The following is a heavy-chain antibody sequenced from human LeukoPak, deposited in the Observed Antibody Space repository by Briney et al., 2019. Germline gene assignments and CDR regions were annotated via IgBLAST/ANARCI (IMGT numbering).Heavy chain of an antibody. D-gene: IGHD4-17*01. CDR3: ARVYGYCYYYLDV. CDR2: INPDNDDT. V-gene: IGHV1-18*01. J-gene: IGHJ6*03. Sequence: ASVKVSCKASGYTFSSNGIIWVRQAPGQGLECMGWINPDNDDTKYGQTFQGRLTMTTDTSTSTTYMELRNLRSDDTAVYYCARVYGYCYYYLDVWGKGTTVTVSS. CDR1: GYTFSSNG.